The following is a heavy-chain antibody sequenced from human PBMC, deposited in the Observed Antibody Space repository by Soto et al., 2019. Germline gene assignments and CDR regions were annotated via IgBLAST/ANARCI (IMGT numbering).Heavy chain of an antibody. D-gene: IGHD6-25*01. V-gene: IGHV4-61*01. CDR3: AREVFRQREIDY. CDR1: GGSVSSGSYY. J-gene: IGHJ4*02. CDR2: IYYSGST. Sequence: SETLSLTCTVSGGSVSSGSYYWSWIRQPPGKGLEWIGYIYYSGSTNYNPSLKSRVTISVDTSKNQFSLKLSSVTAADTAVYYCAREVFRQREIDYWGQGALVAVSS.